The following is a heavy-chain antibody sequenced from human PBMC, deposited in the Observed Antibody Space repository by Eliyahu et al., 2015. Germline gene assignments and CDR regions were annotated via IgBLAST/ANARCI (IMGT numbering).Heavy chain of an antibody. V-gene: IGHV3-74*01. CDR3: ARELNRITIFGVVNQPPDY. Sequence: GKGLVWVSRINSDGSSTSYADSVKGRFTISRDNAKNTLYLQMNSLRAEDTAVYYCARELNRITIFGVVNQPPDYWGQGTLVTVSS. CDR2: INSDGSST. D-gene: IGHD3-3*01. J-gene: IGHJ4*02.